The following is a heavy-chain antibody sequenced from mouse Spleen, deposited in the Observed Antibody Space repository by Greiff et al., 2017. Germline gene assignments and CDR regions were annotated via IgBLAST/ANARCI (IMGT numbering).Heavy chain of an antibody. V-gene: IGHV5-6-5*01. CDR1: GFTFSSYA. J-gene: IGHJ2*01. CDR2: ISSGGST. CDR3: AREGYYYGYDY. D-gene: IGHD1-2*01. Sequence: EVKLQESGGGLVKPGGSLKLSCAASGFTFSSYAMSWVRQTPEKRLEWVASISSGGSTYYPDSVKGRFTISRDNARNILYLQMSSLRSEDTAMYYCAREGYYYGYDYWGQGTTLTVSS.